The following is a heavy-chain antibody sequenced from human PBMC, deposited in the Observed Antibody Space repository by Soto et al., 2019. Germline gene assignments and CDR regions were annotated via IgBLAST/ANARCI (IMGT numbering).Heavy chain of an antibody. J-gene: IGHJ4*02. CDR2: IWYDGSNK. CDR1: GFTFSSYG. CDR3: ARDPFNYDSSGYYY. Sequence: GGSLRLSCAASGFTFSSYGMHWVRQAPGKGLEWVAVIWYDGSNKYYADSVKGRSTISRDNSKNTLYLQMNSLRAEDTAVYYCARDPFNYDSSGYYYWGQGTLVTVS. V-gene: IGHV3-33*01. D-gene: IGHD3-22*01.